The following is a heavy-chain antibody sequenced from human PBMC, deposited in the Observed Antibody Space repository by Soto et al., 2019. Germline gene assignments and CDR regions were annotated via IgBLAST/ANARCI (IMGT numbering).Heavy chain of an antibody. CDR2: ISGTSVYI. Sequence: PVGSLRLSCVASGFTFSNCNMNWVRQAPGKGLEWVSHISGTSVYIHYADSVKGRFTISRDNAKNSVYLQMDSLRVEDTAVYYCAREGALKPFSSWGQGALVTVSS. CDR1: GFTFSNCN. CDR3: AREGALKPFSS. V-gene: IGHV3-21*01. J-gene: IGHJ5*02.